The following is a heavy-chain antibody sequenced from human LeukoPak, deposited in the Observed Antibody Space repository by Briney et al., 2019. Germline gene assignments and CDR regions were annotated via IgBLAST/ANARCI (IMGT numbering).Heavy chain of an antibody. V-gene: IGHV1-18*01. J-gene: IGHJ4*02. CDR1: GYIFTVYG. CDR3: ARWRYDFWSGYSDY. CDR2: INTFSGST. Sequence: GSSVKVSCKVSGYIFTVYGISWVRQAPGQGLEWMGWINTFSGSTYYAQKFQGRVTMTTDTSTSTAYMDLRSLRSDDTAVYYCARWRYDFWSGYSDYWGQGTLVTVSS. D-gene: IGHD3-3*01.